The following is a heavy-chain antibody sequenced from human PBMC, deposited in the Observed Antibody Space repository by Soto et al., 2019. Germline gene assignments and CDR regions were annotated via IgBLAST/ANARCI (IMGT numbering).Heavy chain of an antibody. D-gene: IGHD3-10*01. Sequence: SETLSLTCTVSGGYISSYYWSWIRQPPGKGLEWTGYIYYSGSTNYNPSPKSRVTISVDTSKNQFSLKLSSVTAADTAVYYCARQVPVTMVRGVILSAQAEYMDVWGKGTTVTVSS. CDR1: GGYISSYY. V-gene: IGHV4-59*08. CDR3: ARQVPVTMVRGVILSAQAEYMDV. CDR2: IYYSGST. J-gene: IGHJ6*03.